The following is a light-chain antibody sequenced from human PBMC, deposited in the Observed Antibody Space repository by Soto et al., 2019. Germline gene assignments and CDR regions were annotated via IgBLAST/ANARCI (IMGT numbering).Light chain of an antibody. J-gene: IGKJ3*01. CDR1: QSIGNH. Sequence: DIQMTQSPSSLSASVGDGVTITCRASQSIGNHVNWYQQQSGKAPKLLISGESSLQSGVPSRFSGRGSGTDFTLTIDTLQPEDFATYSCQQTYGLPTFGPGTTVAVK. CDR3: QQTYGLPT. V-gene: IGKV1-39*01. CDR2: GES.